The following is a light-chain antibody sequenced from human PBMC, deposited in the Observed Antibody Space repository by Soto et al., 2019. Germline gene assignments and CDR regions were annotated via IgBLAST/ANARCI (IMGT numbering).Light chain of an antibody. CDR1: QSVSSTY. J-gene: IGKJ1*01. V-gene: IGKV3-20*01. CDR3: QHYGSSPET. CDR2: AAS. Sequence: EIVFTQSPCTLSLSPGERATLSCRASQSVSSTYLAWYQQKPGQAPRLLIYAASSRATGIPDRFSGSGSGTDFTLTISRLEPEDFAVYYCQHYGSSPETLGQGTKVDIK.